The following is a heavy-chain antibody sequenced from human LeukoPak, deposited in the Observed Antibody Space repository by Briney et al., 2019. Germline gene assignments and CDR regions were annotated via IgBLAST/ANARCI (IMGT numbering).Heavy chain of an antibody. V-gene: IGHV3-33*01. Sequence: GGSLRLSCAASGFTFSNYGIHWVRQAPGKGLEWVAVIWYDGSKKYYADSVKGRFTISRDNSKNTLYLQMSSLRAEDTAVYYCARDYCTSTSCFDYWGQGTLVTVSS. CDR2: IWYDGSKK. CDR3: ARDYCTSTSCFDY. J-gene: IGHJ4*02. CDR1: GFTFSNYG. D-gene: IGHD2-2*01.